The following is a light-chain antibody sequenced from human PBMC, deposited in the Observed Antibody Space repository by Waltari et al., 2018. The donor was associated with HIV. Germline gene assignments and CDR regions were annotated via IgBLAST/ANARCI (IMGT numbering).Light chain of an antibody. J-gene: IGKJ1*01. CDR1: QKILFSSTNKNY. V-gene: IGKV4-1*01. Sequence: DIVLTQSPDSLAVSLGERATMNCKSSQKILFSSTNKNYLSWYQQRPGQPPRLLIYWASSRESGVPERFTGSGSGTNFTLTISRLQADVAVYFCQQYYSTPRTFGQGTKV. CDR3: QQYYSTPRT. CDR2: WAS.